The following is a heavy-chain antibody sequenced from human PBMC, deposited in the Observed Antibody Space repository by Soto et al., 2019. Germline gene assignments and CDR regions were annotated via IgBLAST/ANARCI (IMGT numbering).Heavy chain of an antibody. CDR1: GYNFNTYW. Sequence: RGESLKISCKGSGYNFNTYWIGWVRQMPGRGLEWMGIIYPGDSDTRYSPSFQGQVTISADKSINTAYLQWSRLKASDTAIYYCARGAYSASSVFEYWGQGTLVTVSS. D-gene: IGHD6-6*01. J-gene: IGHJ4*02. CDR3: ARGAYSASSVFEY. CDR2: IYPGDSDT. V-gene: IGHV5-51*01.